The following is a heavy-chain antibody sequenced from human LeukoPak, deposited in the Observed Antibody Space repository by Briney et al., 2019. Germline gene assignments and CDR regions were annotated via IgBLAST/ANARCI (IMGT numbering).Heavy chain of an antibody. J-gene: IGHJ4*02. Sequence: GGSLRLSCVGSGVSLTSSWMTWVRQAPGKGLEWVANINQDGSEMHYIDSVRGRFTTSRDFAKNSLNLQISSLRVEDTAVYYCARDIHWGAGDYWGQGTLVTVSS. V-gene: IGHV3-7*01. CDR1: GVSLTSSW. D-gene: IGHD3-16*01. CDR3: ARDIHWGAGDY. CDR2: INQDGSEM.